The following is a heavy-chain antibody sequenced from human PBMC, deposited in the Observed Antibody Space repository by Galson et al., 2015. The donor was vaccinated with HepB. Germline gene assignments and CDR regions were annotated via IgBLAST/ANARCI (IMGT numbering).Heavy chain of an antibody. V-gene: IGHV3-53*04. Sequence: SLRLSCAASGFTVSSNYMSWVRQAPGKGLEWVSVIYGGASTYYADSVKGRFTISRHNSKNTLHLQMNSLRAEDTAVYYCAREGQWPNQGRYFDLWGRGTLVTVSS. D-gene: IGHD6-19*01. CDR3: AREGQWPNQGRYFDL. CDR2: IYGGAST. J-gene: IGHJ2*01. CDR1: GFTVSSNY.